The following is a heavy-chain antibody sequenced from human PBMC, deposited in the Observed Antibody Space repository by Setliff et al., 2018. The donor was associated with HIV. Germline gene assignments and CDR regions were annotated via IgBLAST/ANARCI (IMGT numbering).Heavy chain of an antibody. CDR3: ARDRRTGYDILTGYSFDY. Sequence: SVKVSCKASGGTFSSYAISWVRQAPGQGLEWMGGIIPILGIANYAQKFQGRATITADKSTSTAYMELSSLRSEDTAVYYCARDRRTGYDILTGYSFDYWGQGTLVTVSS. CDR2: IIPILGIA. J-gene: IGHJ4*02. CDR1: GGTFSSYA. D-gene: IGHD3-9*01. V-gene: IGHV1-69*10.